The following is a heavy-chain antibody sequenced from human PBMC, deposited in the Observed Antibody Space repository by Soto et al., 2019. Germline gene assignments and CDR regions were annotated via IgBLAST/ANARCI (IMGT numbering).Heavy chain of an antibody. CDR1: GECIRGTIYY. CDR2: IYYSGST. CDR3: ARPGGSGWFYFDS. Sequence: SETLSLTCIVSGECIRGTIYYWGWIRQPPGKGLEWIGSIYYSGSTYYNPSLKSRVTISVDTSKNHFSLKLTSVTAADTAVYYCARPGGSGWFYFDSWGQGSQVT. J-gene: IGHJ4*02. V-gene: IGHV4-39*02. D-gene: IGHD6-13*01.